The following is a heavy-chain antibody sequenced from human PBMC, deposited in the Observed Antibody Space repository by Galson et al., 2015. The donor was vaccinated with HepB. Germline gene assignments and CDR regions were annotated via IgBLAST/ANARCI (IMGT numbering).Heavy chain of an antibody. CDR3: ARALGPSSGSFPLGY. J-gene: IGHJ4*02. V-gene: IGHV3-21*01. D-gene: IGHD1-26*01. CDR2: ISSSSSYI. Sequence: SLRLSCAASGFTFSSYSMNWVCQAPGKGLEWVSSISSSSSYIYYADSVKGRFTISRDNAKNSLYLQMNSLRAEDTAVYYCARALGPSSGSFPLGYWGQGTLVTVSS. CDR1: GFTFSSYS.